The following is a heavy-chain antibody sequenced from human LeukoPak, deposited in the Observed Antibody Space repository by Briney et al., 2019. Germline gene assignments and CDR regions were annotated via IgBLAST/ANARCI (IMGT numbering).Heavy chain of an antibody. J-gene: IGHJ4*02. CDR2: ISASGSNI. CDR1: GLAFSSYS. V-gene: IGHV3-48*01. D-gene: IGHD1-1*01. Sequence: PSESLRLSCAASGLAFSSYSLNWVRQAPGKGLEWVSYISASGSNIYYLDYVSGRFTVSRDNAMNSLFMQMDRPRAEDTAVYYCVKAKGTYFDFWGQGTLVTVSS. CDR3: VKAKGTYFDF.